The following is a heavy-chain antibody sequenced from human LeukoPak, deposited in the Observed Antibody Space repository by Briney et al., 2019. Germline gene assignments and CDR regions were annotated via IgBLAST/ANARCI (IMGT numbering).Heavy chain of an antibody. CDR2: INPNSGRT. V-gene: IGHV1-2*02. D-gene: IGHD3-22*01. CDR1: GYTFTGYY. Sequence: GASVKVSCKASGYTFTGYYTHWVRQAPGQGPEWMGWINPNSGRTNYAQKFQGRVTMTGDTSISTAYMELTRLTSDDTAVYYCARGTYYDSSAYSGVRLFDYWGQGPWSPSPQ. J-gene: IGHJ4*02. CDR3: ARGTYYDSSAYSGVRLFDY.